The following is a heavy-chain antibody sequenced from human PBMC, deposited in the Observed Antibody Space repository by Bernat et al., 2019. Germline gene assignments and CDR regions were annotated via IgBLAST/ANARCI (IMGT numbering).Heavy chain of an antibody. CDR2: IKQDGSEK. CDR3: ARDPGITGTIYYYGMDV. D-gene: IGHD1-20*01. V-gene: IGHV3-7*01. CDR1: GFTFSNYW. Sequence: EVRLVESGGGLVQPGGSLRLSCAASGFTFSNYWMTWVRQAPGKGLEWVANIKQDGSEKYYVDSVMGRFTISRDNAWNSLYLQMNSLRAEDTALYYCARDPGITGTIYYYGMDVWGRGTTVTVSS. J-gene: IGHJ6*02.